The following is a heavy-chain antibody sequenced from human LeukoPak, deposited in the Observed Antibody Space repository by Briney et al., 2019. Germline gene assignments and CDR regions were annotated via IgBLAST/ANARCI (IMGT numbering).Heavy chain of an antibody. CDR1: GYTFTGYY. D-gene: IGHD3-9*01. CDR2: INPNSGGT. V-gene: IGHV1-2*02. J-gene: IGHJ1*01. Sequence: ASVKVSCKASGYTFTGYYMHWVRQAPGQGLEWMGWINPNSGGTNYAQKFQGRVTMTRDTSISTAYMELSRLRSDDTAVYYCARAYDILTGPKYFQHWGQGTLVTVSS. CDR3: ARAYDILTGPKYFQH.